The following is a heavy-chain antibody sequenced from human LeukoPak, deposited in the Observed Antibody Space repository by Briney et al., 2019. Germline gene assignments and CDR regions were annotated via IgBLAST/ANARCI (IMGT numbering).Heavy chain of an antibody. V-gene: IGHV3-48*03. CDR1: GFTFTNFE. CDR3: ARAGPPAFDP. J-gene: IGHJ5*02. CDR2: ISYSGSTT. Sequence: GASLRLSCAASGFTFTNFEMNWVRQAPGKGLECVSYISYSGSTTSYADSVKGRFTISRDNAKNSLYLQMNSLRAEDTAVYYCARAGPPAFDPWGQGTLVTVSS.